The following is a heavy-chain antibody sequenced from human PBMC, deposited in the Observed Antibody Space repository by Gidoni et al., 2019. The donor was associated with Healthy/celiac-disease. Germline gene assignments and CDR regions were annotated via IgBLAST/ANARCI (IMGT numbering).Heavy chain of an antibody. Sequence: VQLQESGPGLVKPSETLSLTCTVSGGSISSYYWRWIRQPPGKGLEWIGYIYYSVSTTYNPSLNSRFTISVDTSNNQFSLKLISVTAADTSVYYCARERDGYSYGYDYYYYYMDVWGKGTTVTVSS. CDR1: GGSISSYY. V-gene: IGHV4-59*01. CDR2: IYYSVST. CDR3: ARERDGYSYGYDYYYYYMDV. D-gene: IGHD5-18*01. J-gene: IGHJ6*03.